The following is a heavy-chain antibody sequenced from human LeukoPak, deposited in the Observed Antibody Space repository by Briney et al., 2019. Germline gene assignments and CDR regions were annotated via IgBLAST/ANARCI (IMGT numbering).Heavy chain of an antibody. J-gene: IGHJ4*02. CDR2: INPNSGGT. V-gene: IGHV1-2*02. CDR1: GYTFTGYY. CDR3: YYRVSSGYLT. Sequence: ASVKVSCKASGYTFTGYYMHWVRQAPGQGLEWRGWINPNSGGTYYAQKFQGRVSMTRDTSISTAYMELSSLRSDDTAVYYCYYRVSSGYLTWGQGTLVAVSS. D-gene: IGHD3-22*01.